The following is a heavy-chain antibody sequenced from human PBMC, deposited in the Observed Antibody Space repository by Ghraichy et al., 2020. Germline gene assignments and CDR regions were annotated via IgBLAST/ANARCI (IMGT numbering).Heavy chain of an antibody. CDR2: ISGSGGST. J-gene: IGHJ6*02. Sequence: GGSLRLSCAASGFTFSSYAMSWVRQAPGKGLEWVSAISGSGGSTYYADSVKGRFTISRDNSKNTLYLQMNSLRAEDTAVYYCAKVTKGYSSGWDYYYYGMDVWGQGTTVTVSS. V-gene: IGHV3-23*01. CDR1: GFTFSSYA. CDR3: AKVTKGYSSGWDYYYYGMDV. D-gene: IGHD6-19*01.